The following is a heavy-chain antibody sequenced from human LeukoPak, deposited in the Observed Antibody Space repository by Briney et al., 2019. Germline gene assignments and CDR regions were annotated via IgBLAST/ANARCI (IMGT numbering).Heavy chain of an antibody. V-gene: IGHV1-24*01. CDR1: GYTLTKLS. D-gene: IGHD6-19*01. CDR3: ATERIAVAGTVY. J-gene: IGHJ4*02. Sequence: ASVKVSCKVSGYTLTKLSMHWVRQAPGEGLEWMGGFDPEDGETIYAQKFQGRVTMTEDTSTDTAYMELSSLRSEDTAVYYCATERIAVAGTVYWGQGTLVTVSS. CDR2: FDPEDGET.